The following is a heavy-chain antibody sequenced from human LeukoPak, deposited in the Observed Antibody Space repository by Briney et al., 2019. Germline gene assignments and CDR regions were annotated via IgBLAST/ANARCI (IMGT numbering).Heavy chain of an antibody. V-gene: IGHV4-59*01. CDR1: GGSISSYY. CDR2: IYSSGST. D-gene: IGHD3-22*01. Sequence: SETLSLTCTVSGGSISSYYWSWIRQPPGKGLEWIGYIYSSGSTNYNPSLKSRVTISVDTSKNQFSLKLSSVTAADTAVYYCARDGYYYDSSGYYAFDIWGQGTMVTVSS. J-gene: IGHJ3*02. CDR3: ARDGYYYDSSGYYAFDI.